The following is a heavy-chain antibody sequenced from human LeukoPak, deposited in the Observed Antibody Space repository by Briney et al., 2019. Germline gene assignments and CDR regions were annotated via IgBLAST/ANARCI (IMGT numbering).Heavy chain of an antibody. CDR1: GGSISSSSYY. CDR3: AREGGSYYYDSSGYYYAD. J-gene: IGHJ4*02. D-gene: IGHD3-22*01. Sequence: PSETLSLTCTVSGGSISSSSYYWGWIRQPPGKGLEWIGSIYYSGSTYYNPSLKSRVTISVDTSKNQFSLKLSSVTAADTAVYYCAREGGSYYYDSSGYYYADWGQGTLVTVSS. CDR2: IYYSGST. V-gene: IGHV4-39*07.